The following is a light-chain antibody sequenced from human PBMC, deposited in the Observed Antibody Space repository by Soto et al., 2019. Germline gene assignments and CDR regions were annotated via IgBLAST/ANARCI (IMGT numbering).Light chain of an antibody. CDR2: ANT. J-gene: IGLJ2*01. Sequence: QPVLTQPPSVSGAPGQRVTITCTGSSSNIGAGHDVHWYQQLPGTAPKLLIYANTNRPSGVPDRFSGSQSGTSASLVITGLQAEDEADYYCQSFDASLSGVVFGGGTQLTVL. CDR3: QSFDASLSGVV. V-gene: IGLV1-40*01. CDR1: SSNIGAGHD.